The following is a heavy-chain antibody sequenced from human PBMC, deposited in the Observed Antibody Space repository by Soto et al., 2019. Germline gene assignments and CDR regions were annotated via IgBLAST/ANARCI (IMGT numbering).Heavy chain of an antibody. CDR2: IYHSGST. CDR1: GGSISSGGYS. CDR3: ARVPSP. V-gene: IGHV4-30-2*01. J-gene: IGHJ5*02. Sequence: QLQMQDSGSGLVKPSQTLSLTCAVSGGSISSGGYSWSWIRQPPGKGLEWIGYIYHSGSTYYNPSLKSRVTISVDRSKNQFSLKLSSVTAADTAVYYCARVPSPWGQATLVTVSS.